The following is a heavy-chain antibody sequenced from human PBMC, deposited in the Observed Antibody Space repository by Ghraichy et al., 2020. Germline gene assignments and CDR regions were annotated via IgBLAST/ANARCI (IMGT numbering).Heavy chain of an antibody. V-gene: IGHV3-23*01. D-gene: IGHD6-19*01. CDR1: GFTFSSYA. CDR3: AKDKEGSGWFEVPDY. Sequence: LSLTCAASGFTFSSYAMSWVRQAPGKGLEWVSAISGSGGSTYYADSVKGRFTISRDNSKNTLYLQMNSLRAEDTAVYYCAKDKEGSGWFEVPDYWGQGTLVTVSS. CDR2: ISGSGGST. J-gene: IGHJ4*02.